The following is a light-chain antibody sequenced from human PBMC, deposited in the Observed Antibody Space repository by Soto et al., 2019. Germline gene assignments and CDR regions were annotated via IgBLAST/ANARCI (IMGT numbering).Light chain of an antibody. CDR2: GAS. CDR1: QRVSSD. V-gene: IGKV3-15*01. J-gene: IGKJ1*01. CDR3: QQYDNWPQT. Sequence: EIVLTQSPATLSVSPGERATLSCRASQRVSSDLAWYHHKPGQAPRLLIYGASTRATGIPARFSGRGSGTEFTLTISSLQSVDFAVYYCQQYDNWPQTSGQGTKVDI.